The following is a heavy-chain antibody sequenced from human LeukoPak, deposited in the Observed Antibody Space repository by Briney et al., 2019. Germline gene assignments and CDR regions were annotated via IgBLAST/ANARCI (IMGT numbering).Heavy chain of an antibody. CDR1: GDSVSSNNAA. CDR3: ARDYVTATAFWFDP. D-gene: IGHD2-15*01. V-gene: IGHV6-1*01. CDR2: TYYRSQWYN. Sequence: SQTLSLTCAISGDSVSSNNAAWNWIRQSPSRGLEWLGRTYYRSQWYNDYALSVKGRMIINPDTSKSQFSLQLNSVTPEDTAVYYCARDYVTATAFWFDPWGQGTLVTVSS. J-gene: IGHJ5*02.